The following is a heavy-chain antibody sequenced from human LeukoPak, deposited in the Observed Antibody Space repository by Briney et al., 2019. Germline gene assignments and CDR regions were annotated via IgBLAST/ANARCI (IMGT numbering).Heavy chain of an antibody. CDR1: GATVSSGSYY. J-gene: IGHJ4*02. CDR3: VSPGPNYGDYAYEY. V-gene: IGHV4-61*01. D-gene: IGHD4-17*01. CDR2: IYYTGAT. Sequence: SETLSLTCSVSGATVSSGSYYWTWLRQPPGKGLEWIGYIYYTGATNYSPSLKSRITISLDLSMNQFSLSLKSVTAADTAVYYCVSPGPNYGDYAYEYWGQGTLVTVSS.